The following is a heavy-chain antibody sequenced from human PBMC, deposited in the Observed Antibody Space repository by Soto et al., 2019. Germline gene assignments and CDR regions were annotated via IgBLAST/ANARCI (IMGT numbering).Heavy chain of an antibody. V-gene: IGHV3-23*01. D-gene: IGHD2-15*01. CDR1: GFTFSSYA. CDR2: ISGSGGGV. J-gene: IGHJ6*02. CDR3: AKWALDCSGSSCFYFYGMDV. Sequence: EVQLLESGGGLAQPGGSLRLSCAASGFTFSSYAMSWVRQAPGKGLEWISTISGSGGGVYYTDSVKGRFTISRDNSKNSVYLQMNSLRVEDTDVYYCAKWALDCSGSSCFYFYGMDVWGQETTVTVSS.